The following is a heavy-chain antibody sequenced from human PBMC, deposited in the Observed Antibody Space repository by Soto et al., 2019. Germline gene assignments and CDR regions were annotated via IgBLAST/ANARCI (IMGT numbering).Heavy chain of an antibody. CDR1: GLTFKSYA. D-gene: IGHD1-26*01. CDR2: VSGSGGST. V-gene: IGHV3-23*01. CDR3: AKGQYSGVAGGLDY. Sequence: EVHLLESGGGLVQPGGSLRLSCAASGLTFKSYAMSWVRQAPGKGLEWVSGVSGSGGSTDYADSVKGRFTISRDNSKNTLYLHMNSLRVEDTALYYCAKGQYSGVAGGLDYWGQGTLVTVSS. J-gene: IGHJ4*02.